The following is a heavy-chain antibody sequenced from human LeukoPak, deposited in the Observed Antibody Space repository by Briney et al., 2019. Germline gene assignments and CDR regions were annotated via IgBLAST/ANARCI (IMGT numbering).Heavy chain of an antibody. CDR3: AREDRIPARNYNWFDP. J-gene: IGHJ5*02. CDR2: IRTKTNSYAT. CDR1: GFTFSGSA. Sequence: PGGSLELSCAASGFTFSGSAMHWVRQASGEGLEWVGHIRTKTNSYATAYAASVKGRFTISRDDSKNTAYLQMNSLRAEDTAVYYCAREDRIPARNYNWFDPWGQGTLVTVSS. D-gene: IGHD6-6*01. V-gene: IGHV3-73*01.